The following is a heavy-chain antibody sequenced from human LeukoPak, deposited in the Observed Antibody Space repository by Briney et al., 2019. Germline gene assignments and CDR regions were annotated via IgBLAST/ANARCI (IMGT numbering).Heavy chain of an antibody. Sequence: SETLSLTCTVSGGSISSGGYYWSWIRQHPGKGLEWIGYIYYSGSTYYNPSLKSRVTISVDTSKNQFSLKLSSVTAADTAVYYCARTVTTSVYFDYWGQGTLVTVSS. CDR2: IYYSGST. V-gene: IGHV4-31*03. CDR1: GGSISSGGYY. D-gene: IGHD4-17*01. J-gene: IGHJ4*02. CDR3: ARTVTTSVYFDY.